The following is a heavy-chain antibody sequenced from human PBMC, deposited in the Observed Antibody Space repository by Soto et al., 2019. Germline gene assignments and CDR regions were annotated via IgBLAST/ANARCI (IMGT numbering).Heavy chain of an antibody. D-gene: IGHD7-27*01. CDR3: AHSLIPNWGSRGAFDY. CDR2: IYWDDDK. V-gene: IGHV2-5*02. Sequence: QITLKESGPTLVKPTQTLTLTCTFSGFSLSTSGVGVGWIRQPPGKALEWLALIYWDDDKRYSPSLKSRLTTTKDPSKNQVVLTMTHMDPVDTATYYCAHSLIPNWGSRGAFDYWGQGTLVTVSS. J-gene: IGHJ4*02. CDR1: GFSLSTSGVG.